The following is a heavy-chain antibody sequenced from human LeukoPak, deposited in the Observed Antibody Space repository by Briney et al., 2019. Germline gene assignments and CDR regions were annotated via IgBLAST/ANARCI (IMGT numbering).Heavy chain of an antibody. CDR1: GGSISSXX. Sequence: TXSGGSISSXXXXWIRQXPGXXXXXIWYIYYSGSTDYNPSLKSRVTMSVDTSKNQFSLKLSSVTAADTAIYYCATLQSSGYDYSDYWGQGILVTVSS. CDR2: IYYSGST. V-gene: IGHV4-59*08. D-gene: IGHD3-22*01. CDR3: ATLQSSGYDYSDY. J-gene: IGHJ4*02.